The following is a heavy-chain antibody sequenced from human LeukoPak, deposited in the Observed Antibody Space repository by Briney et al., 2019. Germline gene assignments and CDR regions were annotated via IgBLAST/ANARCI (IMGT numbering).Heavy chain of an antibody. V-gene: IGHV1-2*02. Sequence: ASVKVSCKASGYTFTGYYMHWVRQAPGQRLEWMGWINPNSGGTNYAQKFQGRVTITTDESTSTAYMELSSLRSEDTAVYYCARDMGRYCSSTSCYAFDIWGQGTMVTVSS. CDR2: INPNSGGT. D-gene: IGHD2-2*01. CDR3: ARDMGRYCSSTSCYAFDI. CDR1: GYTFTGYY. J-gene: IGHJ3*02.